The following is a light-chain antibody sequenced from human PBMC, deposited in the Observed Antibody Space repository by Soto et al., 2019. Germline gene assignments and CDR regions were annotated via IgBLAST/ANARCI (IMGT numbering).Light chain of an antibody. CDR1: QSVSSSY. CDR2: GAS. V-gene: IGKV3-20*01. J-gene: IGKJ1*01. Sequence: EIVFAQAPGTLSLSPGERAALSCRASQSVSSSYLAWYQQKPGQAPRLLIYGASSRATGIPDRFSDSGSGTDFTLTISRLEPEDFAVYYCQQYGSSPWTFGQGTKVDIK. CDR3: QQYGSSPWT.